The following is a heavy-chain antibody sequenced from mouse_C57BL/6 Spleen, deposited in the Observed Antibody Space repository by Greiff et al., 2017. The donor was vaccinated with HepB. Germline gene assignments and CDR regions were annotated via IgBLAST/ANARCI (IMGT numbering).Heavy chain of an antibody. Sequence: QVQLQQSGAELARPGASVKLSCKASGYTFTSYGISWVKQRTGQGLEWIGEIYPRSGNTYYNEKFKGKATLTADKSSSTAYMELRSLTSEDSAVYFCARMTTDAYYYAMDYWGQGTSVTVSS. D-gene: IGHD2-13*01. V-gene: IGHV1-81*01. CDR3: ARMTTDAYYYAMDY. CDR1: GYTFTSYG. J-gene: IGHJ4*01. CDR2: IYPRSGNT.